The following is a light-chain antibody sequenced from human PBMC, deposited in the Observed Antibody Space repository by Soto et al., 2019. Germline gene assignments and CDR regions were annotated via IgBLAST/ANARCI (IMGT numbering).Light chain of an antibody. CDR2: EVS. J-gene: IGLJ3*02. CDR3: SSYAGSSVV. V-gene: IGLV2-8*01. Sequence: QSALTQPPSASGSPGQSVTISCTGTSSDVGRYNYVSWYQQRPGKAPKVMIYEVSKRPSGVPDRFSGSKSGNTASLTVSGLQAEDEADYYCSSYAGSSVVFGGGTKVTVL. CDR1: SSDVGRYNY.